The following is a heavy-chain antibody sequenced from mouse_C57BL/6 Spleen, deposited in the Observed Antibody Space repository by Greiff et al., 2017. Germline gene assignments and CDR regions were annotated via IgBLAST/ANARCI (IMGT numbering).Heavy chain of an antibody. CDR1: GFNIKDYY. D-gene: IGHD2-2*01. V-gene: IGHV14-1*01. J-gene: IGHJ2*01. CDR2: IDPEDGDT. Sequence: EVQLQQSGAELVRPGASVKLSCTASGFNIKDYYMHWVKQRPEQGLEWIGRIDPEDGDTEYAPKFQGKATLTADPSSNTAYLQLSSLTSEDTAVYYCTFYYGYDGRNYFDYGGQGTTRTVSS. CDR3: TFYYGYDGRNYFDY.